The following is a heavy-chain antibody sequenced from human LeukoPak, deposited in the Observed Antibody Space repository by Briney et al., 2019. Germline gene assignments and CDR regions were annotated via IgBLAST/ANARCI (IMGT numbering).Heavy chain of an antibody. V-gene: IGHV4-39*01. CDR3: ARLWRAAIDY. CDR2: FYNSGST. D-gene: IGHD1-1*01. J-gene: IGHJ4*02. CDR1: GGSISSSSYY. Sequence: PSETLSLTCTVVSGGSISSSSYYWGWIRQPPGTGLGQSGSFYNSGSTYYNPSLRRRVTISADTSKNQYSLRLSSVPAADAAVYYCARLWRAAIDYGGQGILVTVSS.